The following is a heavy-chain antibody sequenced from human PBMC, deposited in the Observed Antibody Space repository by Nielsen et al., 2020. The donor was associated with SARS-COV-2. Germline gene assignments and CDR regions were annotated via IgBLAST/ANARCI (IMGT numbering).Heavy chain of an antibody. CDR2: ISAYNGNT. CDR1: GYTFTSYG. Sequence: ASVKVSCKASGYTFTSYGISWVRQAPGQGLEWMGWISAYNGNTNYAQKLQGRVTMTTDTSTSTAYMELRSLRSDDTAVYYCASGVRHYYYYGMDVWGQGTTVTVSS. V-gene: IGHV1-18*01. J-gene: IGHJ6*02. CDR3: ASGVRHYYYYGMDV. D-gene: IGHD1-1*01.